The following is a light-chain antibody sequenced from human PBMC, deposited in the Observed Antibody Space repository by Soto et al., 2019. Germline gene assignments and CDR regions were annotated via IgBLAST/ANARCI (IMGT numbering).Light chain of an antibody. CDR1: QSVRSN. CDR3: HQYYDCLPIT. Sequence: EIVVSLSPATLSVSPGERATVSCRASQSVRSNLAWYQQKPGQAPRLLIYGASTRATGIPARFSGSGSGTAFTLTISSLQSEDDAVCYCHQYYDCLPITFGQVTRLEI. V-gene: IGKV3-15*01. J-gene: IGKJ5*01. CDR2: GAS.